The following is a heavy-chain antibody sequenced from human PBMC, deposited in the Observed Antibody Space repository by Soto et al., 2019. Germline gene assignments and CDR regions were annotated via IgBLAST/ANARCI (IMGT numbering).Heavy chain of an antibody. CDR3: ARDIVAGSGWYTYDY. CDR1: GSTLSRYS. D-gene: IGHD6-19*01. V-gene: IGHV3-48*01. CDR2: ISGSSSNI. Sequence: GGSEILSCASYGSTLSRYSMNWVRQAPGKGLEWVSYISGSSSNIYYADSVKGRFTISRDNAMNSLYLQMNSLRAEDTAVYYCARDIVAGSGWYTYDYWGQGT. J-gene: IGHJ4*02.